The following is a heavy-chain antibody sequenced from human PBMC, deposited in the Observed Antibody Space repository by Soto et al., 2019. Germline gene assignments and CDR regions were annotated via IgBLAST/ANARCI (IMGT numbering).Heavy chain of an antibody. CDR3: ARLGKDYDFWSGGYYGMDV. CDR2: INPNSGGT. Sequence: GASVKVSCKASGYTFTGYYMHWVRQAPGQGLEWMGWINPNSGGTNYAQKFQGRVTMTRDTSISTAYMELSRLRSDDTAVYYCARLGKDYDFWSGGYYGMDVWGQGTTVTVSS. J-gene: IGHJ6*02. D-gene: IGHD3-3*01. CDR1: GYTFTGYY. V-gene: IGHV1-2*02.